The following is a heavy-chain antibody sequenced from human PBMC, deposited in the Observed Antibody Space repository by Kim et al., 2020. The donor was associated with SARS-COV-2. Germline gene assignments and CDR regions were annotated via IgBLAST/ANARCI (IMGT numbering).Heavy chain of an antibody. D-gene: IGHD3-16*02. Sequence: KGRFTISRDNSKNTLYLQMNSLRAEDTAVYYCARDLYYDYVWGSYRRWDYWGQGTLVTVSS. J-gene: IGHJ4*02. CDR3: ARDLYYDYVWGSYRRWDY. V-gene: IGHV3-30*07.